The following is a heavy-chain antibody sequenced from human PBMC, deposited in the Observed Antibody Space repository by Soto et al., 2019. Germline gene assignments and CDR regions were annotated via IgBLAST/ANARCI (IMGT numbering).Heavy chain of an antibody. Sequence: SETLSLTCAVYGGSFSGYYWSWIRQPSGKGLEWIGEINHSGSTNYNPSLKSRVTISVDTSKNQFSLKLSSVTAADTAVYYCATSHTLTTVRRHYYYGMDVWGQGTTVT. D-gene: IGHD4-4*01. V-gene: IGHV4-34*01. CDR3: ATSHTLTTVRRHYYYGMDV. CDR1: GGSFSGYY. CDR2: INHSGST. J-gene: IGHJ6*02.